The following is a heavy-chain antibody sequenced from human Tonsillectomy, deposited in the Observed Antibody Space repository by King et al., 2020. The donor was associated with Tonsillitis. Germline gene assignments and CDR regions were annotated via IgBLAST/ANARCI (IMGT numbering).Heavy chain of an antibody. V-gene: IGHV1-18*04. CDR3: ARDFRIAVIPADSHTAKDWYLDI. CDR1: GYTFTDYG. Sequence: VQLVESGAEVKKPGASVRVSCKASGYTFTDYGITWVRQAPGQGLEWMGWISAHNGNTNYAQNLQDRVTMTTDTATSTAHMELRSLRSDDTALYYWARDFRIAVIPADSHTAKDWYLDIWGRGTLVTVSS. J-gene: IGHJ2*01. D-gene: IGHD2-2*01. CDR2: ISAHNGNT.